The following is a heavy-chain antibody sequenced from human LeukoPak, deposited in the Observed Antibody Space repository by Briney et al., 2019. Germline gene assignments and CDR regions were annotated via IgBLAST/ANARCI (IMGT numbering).Heavy chain of an antibody. J-gene: IGHJ4*02. D-gene: IGHD1-26*01. V-gene: IGHV1-8*03. CDR1: GYTFTSYD. CDR3: ARVRSGSYSYYFDY. CDR2: MNPNSGNT. Sequence: ASVKVSCKASGYTFTSYDINWVRQATGQGLEWMGWMNPNSGNTGYAQKFQGRVTITRNTSISTAYMELSSLRSDDTAVYYCARVRSGSYSYYFDYWGQGTLVTVSS.